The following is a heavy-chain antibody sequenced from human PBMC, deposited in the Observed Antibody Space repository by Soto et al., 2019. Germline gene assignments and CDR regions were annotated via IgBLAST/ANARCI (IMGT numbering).Heavy chain of an antibody. J-gene: IGHJ4*02. D-gene: IGHD2-21*01. CDR3: ARSKTIVMPGFDH. CDR1: GYVFTSFA. Sequence: ASVKVSCKTSGYVFTSFAIHWMRQAPGQGPEWMGWINTGNGDSKYSEKFQDRVTITRDTSATTAYMELSSLRSEDTAVYYCARSKTIVMPGFDHWGQGTLVTVSS. V-gene: IGHV1-3*04. CDR2: INTGNGDS.